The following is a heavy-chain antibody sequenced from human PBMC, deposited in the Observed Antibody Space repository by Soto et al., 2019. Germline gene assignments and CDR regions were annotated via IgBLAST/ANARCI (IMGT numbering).Heavy chain of an antibody. CDR3: ARSYYYDSSGCFDY. V-gene: IGHV1-8*01. CDR1: GYTFTSYD. D-gene: IGHD3-22*01. Sequence: ASVKVSCKASGYTFTSYDINWVRQATGQGLEWMGWMNPHSGNTDYAQNFQGRVTMTRDTSISTAYMELSRLRSDDTAVYYCARSYYYDSSGCFDYWGQGTLVTVSS. CDR2: MNPHSGNT. J-gene: IGHJ4*02.